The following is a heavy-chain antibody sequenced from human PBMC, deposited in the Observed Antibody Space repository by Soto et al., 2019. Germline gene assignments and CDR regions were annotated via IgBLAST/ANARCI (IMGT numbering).Heavy chain of an antibody. D-gene: IGHD5-12*01. CDR2: IDSSSGTI. CDR3: ARGGVTTIFGDS. V-gene: IGHV3-48*02. Sequence: VQLVESGGGVVQPGRALRLSCAASGFTFSRYSMNWVRQAPGKGLEWLSYIDSSSGTIYYAASVKGRFIISRDNAKNSLYLQMISLRDEDTAVYYCARGGVTTIFGDSWGQGTLVTVSS. CDR1: GFTFSRYS. J-gene: IGHJ4*02.